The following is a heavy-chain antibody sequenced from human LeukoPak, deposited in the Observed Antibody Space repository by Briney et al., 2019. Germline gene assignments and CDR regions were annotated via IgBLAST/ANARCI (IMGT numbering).Heavy chain of an antibody. CDR2: IYYSGST. CDR1: GGSISSYY. V-gene: IGHV4-59*08. J-gene: IGHJ4*02. CDR3: ARLDGGYGGY. Sequence: SETLSLTCTVSGGSISSYYWSWIRQPPGKGLEWIGYIYYSGSTNYNPSLKSRVTISVDTSKNQFSLKLSSVTAADTAVYYCARLDGGYGGYWGQGTLVTVSS. D-gene: IGHD5-12*01.